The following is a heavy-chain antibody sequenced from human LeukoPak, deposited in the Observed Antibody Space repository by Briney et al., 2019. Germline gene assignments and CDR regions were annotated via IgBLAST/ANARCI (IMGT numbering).Heavy chain of an antibody. J-gene: IGHJ4*02. CDR3: ARVGYDSSGG. CDR2: INHSGST. CDR1: GGSFSGYY. Sequence: SETLSLTCAVYGGSFSGYYWSWIRQPPGKGLEWIGEINHSGSTNYNPSLKSRVTISVDTSKNQFSLKLSSVTAAGTAVYYCARVGYDSSGGWGQGTLVTVSS. D-gene: IGHD3-22*01. V-gene: IGHV4-34*01.